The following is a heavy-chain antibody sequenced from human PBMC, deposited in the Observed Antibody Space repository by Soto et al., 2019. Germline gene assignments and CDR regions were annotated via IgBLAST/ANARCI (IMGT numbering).Heavy chain of an antibody. CDR3: SGGVGDAF. CDR2: TNQDGSEK. CDR1: ESTVRRDW. D-gene: IGHD1-26*01. J-gene: IGHJ4*02. V-gene: IGHV3-7*04. Sequence: EVHLVESGGGLVQTGGSLRLSCAISESTVRRDWMNWVRQAPGKGLEWVAHTNQDGSEKYYVDSVKGRFTITRDNAKNTLYLQMNRLRVGGTAMYYCSGGVGDAFWGQGTLVTVSS.